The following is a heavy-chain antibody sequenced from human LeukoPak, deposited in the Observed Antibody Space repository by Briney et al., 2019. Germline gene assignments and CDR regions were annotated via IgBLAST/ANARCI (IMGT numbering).Heavy chain of an antibody. D-gene: IGHD3-3*01. CDR3: ARVDYDFWSGRQYYFDY. CDR1: GGSISSYY. Sequence: SETLSLTCTVSGGSISSYYWSWIRQPPGKGLEWIGSIYYSGSTYYNPSLKSRVTISVDTSKNQFSLKLSSVTAADTAVYYCARVDYDFWSGRQYYFDYWGQGTLVTVSS. J-gene: IGHJ4*02. V-gene: IGHV4-59*12. CDR2: IYYSGST.